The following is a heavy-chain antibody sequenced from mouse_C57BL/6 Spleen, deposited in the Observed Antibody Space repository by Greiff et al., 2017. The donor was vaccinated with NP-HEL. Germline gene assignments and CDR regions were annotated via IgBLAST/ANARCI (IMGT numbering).Heavy chain of an antibody. J-gene: IGHJ3*01. CDR1: GFTFSSYA. D-gene: IGHD2-4*01. CDR2: ISDGGSYT. CDR3: ARAPYDYDEDGFAY. Sequence: DVKLVESGGGLVKPGGSLKLSCAASGFTFSSYAMSWDRQTPEKRLEWVATISDGGSYTYYPDNVKGRFTISRDNAKNNLYLQMSHLKSEDTAMYYCARAPYDYDEDGFAYWGQGTLVTVSA. V-gene: IGHV5-4*03.